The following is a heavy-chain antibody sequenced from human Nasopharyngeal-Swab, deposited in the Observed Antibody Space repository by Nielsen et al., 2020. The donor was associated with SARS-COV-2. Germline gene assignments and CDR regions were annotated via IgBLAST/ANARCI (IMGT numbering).Heavy chain of an antibody. V-gene: IGHV1-69*13. CDR2: IVPIFGTA. D-gene: IGHD6-13*01. Sequence: SVKVSCKASGGTFSSYAISWVRQAPGQGLEWMGGIVPIFGTANYAQKFQGRVTITADESTSTAYMELSSLRSEDTAVYYCARSPAHSSSWYFGRYYYGMDVWGQGTTVTVPS. J-gene: IGHJ6*02. CDR3: ARSPAHSSSWYFGRYYYGMDV. CDR1: GGTFSSYA.